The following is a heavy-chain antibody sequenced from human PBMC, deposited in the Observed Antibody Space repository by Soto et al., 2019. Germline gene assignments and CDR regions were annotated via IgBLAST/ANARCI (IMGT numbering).Heavy chain of an antibody. V-gene: IGHV4-59*01. CDR2: IYYSGST. D-gene: IGHD3-22*01. Sequence: HVPLQESGPRLVKTSKTLSLTCTVSGGSISSYYWSCIRQPPGKGLEWIGYIYYSGSTNYNPSLKSRLAISVDTSKYQFCRKLSSVTAADTAVYYCAGRYYYDSSGLYYYYYGMDVWGQGTTVAVSS. CDR3: AGRYYYDSSGLYYYYYGMDV. CDR1: GGSISSYY. J-gene: IGHJ6*02.